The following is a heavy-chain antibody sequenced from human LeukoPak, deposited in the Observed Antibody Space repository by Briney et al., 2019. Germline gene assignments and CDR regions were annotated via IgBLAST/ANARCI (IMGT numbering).Heavy chain of an antibody. J-gene: IGHJ4*02. Sequence: GASVKVSCKASGGTFSSYAISWVRQAPGQGLKWMGGIIPIFGTANYAQKFQGRVTITADKSTSTAYMELSSLRSEDTPVYYCARGSLGGSSTSCYWCHSDYWGQGTLVTVSS. CDR2: IIPIFGTA. D-gene: IGHD2-2*01. CDR3: ARGSLGGSSTSCYWCHSDY. V-gene: IGHV1-69*06. CDR1: GGTFSSYA.